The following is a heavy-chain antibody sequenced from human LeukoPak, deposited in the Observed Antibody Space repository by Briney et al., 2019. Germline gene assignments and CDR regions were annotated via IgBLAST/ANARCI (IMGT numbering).Heavy chain of an antibody. CDR1: GGSISSYY. CDR2: IYYSGST. D-gene: IGHD6-19*01. CDR3: ASTRSSGWYLYYFDY. Sequence: SETLSLTCTVSGGSISSYYWSWIRQPPGKGLEWIGYIYYSGSTNYNPSLKSRVTISVDTSKNQFSLKLSSVTAADTAVYYCASTRSSGWYLYYFDYWGQGTLATVSS. J-gene: IGHJ4*02. V-gene: IGHV4-59*01.